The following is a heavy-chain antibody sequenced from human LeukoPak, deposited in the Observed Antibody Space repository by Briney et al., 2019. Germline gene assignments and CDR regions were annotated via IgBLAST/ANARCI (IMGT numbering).Heavy chain of an antibody. CDR2: IYSGGST. CDR1: GFTFSSYA. J-gene: IGHJ4*02. D-gene: IGHD4-11*01. CDR3: ARVVDHDYSDYYLDY. Sequence: GGSLRLSCAASGFTFSSYAMSWVRQAPGKGLECISVIYSGGSTDYADSVKGRLTISRDNSKNTLYLQMNSLRAEDTAVYYCARVVDHDYSDYYLDYWGQGTLVTVSS. V-gene: IGHV3-53*01.